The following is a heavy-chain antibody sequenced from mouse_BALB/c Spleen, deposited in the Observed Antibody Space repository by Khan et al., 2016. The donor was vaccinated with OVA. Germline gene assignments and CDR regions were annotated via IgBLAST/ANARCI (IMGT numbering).Heavy chain of an antibody. CDR3: ARTARLTY. CDR2: ISNSGST. CDR1: GYSITSGYG. V-gene: IGHV3-2*02. D-gene: IGHD1-2*01. J-gene: IGHJ2*01. Sequence: VQLVQSEPGLAKPSQSLSLTCTATGYSITSGYGWNWIRQFPGNKLEWMGYISNSGSTNYNPSLKNRISITRDTSKNQFFLQLNSVTTDDTAAYYCARTARLTYWGQGTTLTVSS.